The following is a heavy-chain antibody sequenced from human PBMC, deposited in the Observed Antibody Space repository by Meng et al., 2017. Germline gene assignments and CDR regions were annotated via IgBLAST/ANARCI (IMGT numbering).Heavy chain of an antibody. V-gene: IGHV3-53*02. J-gene: IGHJ4*02. D-gene: IGHD6-19*01. Sequence: GPLGETGGGLSQPGGSLRLSCTPSGFSVTTSYMRWVRQAPGKGLEWVSVIYSGGSTYYADSVKGRFSISRDNSKNTLYLQMNSLRAEDTAVYFCARDSSSGWYHNYWGQGTLVTVSS. CDR2: IYSGGST. CDR1: GFSVTTSY. CDR3: ARDSSSGWYHNY.